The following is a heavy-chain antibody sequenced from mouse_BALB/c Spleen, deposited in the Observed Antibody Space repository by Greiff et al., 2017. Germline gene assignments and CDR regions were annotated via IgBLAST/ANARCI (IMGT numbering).Heavy chain of an antibody. CDR1: GYTFTSYW. D-gene: IGHD2-13*01. Sequence: VQLQQPGAELVKPGAPVQLSCKASGYTFTSYWMNWVKQRPGRGLEWVGRIGPSGSETNYNQKVKDKATLTVDKSSSTAYIQLSSLTSEDSAVYCCARSGDDRFDYWGQGTTLTVSA. CDR3: ARSGDDRFDY. J-gene: IGHJ2*01. CDR2: IGPSGSET. V-gene: IGHV1-69*02.